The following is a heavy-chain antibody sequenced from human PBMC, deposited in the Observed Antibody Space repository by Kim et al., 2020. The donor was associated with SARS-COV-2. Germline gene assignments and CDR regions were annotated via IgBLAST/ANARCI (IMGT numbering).Heavy chain of an antibody. D-gene: IGHD5-12*01. V-gene: IGHV3-66*01. J-gene: IGHJ4*02. CDR3: ARGSPTNSFDY. Sequence: NLAGSRKGRFTISRDNSKNTLYLQMNSLRAEDTAVYYCARGSPTNSFDYWGQGTLVTVSS.